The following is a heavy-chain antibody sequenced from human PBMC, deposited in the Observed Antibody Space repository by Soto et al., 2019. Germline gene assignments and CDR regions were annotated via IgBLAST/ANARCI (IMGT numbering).Heavy chain of an antibody. CDR2: ISAYNGNT. CDR1: GYTLTTCG. CDR3: ARGANNYGMDV. J-gene: IGHJ6*02. V-gene: IGHV1-18*04. Sequence: ASVEVSCKASGYTLTTCGISWVRQAPGQGLQWMAWISAYNGNTNYAQNFQGRVTMTTNTSTNTAYLELRSLRSDDTAVYYCARGANNYGMDVWGQGTTVTVSS.